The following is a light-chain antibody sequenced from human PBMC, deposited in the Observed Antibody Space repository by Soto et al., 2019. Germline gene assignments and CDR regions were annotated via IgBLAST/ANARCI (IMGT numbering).Light chain of an antibody. Sequence: DIVMTQSPLSLPVTPGEAASISCRSSQSLLHSNGYNFLDWYLQKPGQSPQLLIYLGSYRASGVPDRFSGSGSGTDFTLKISRVEAEDVGVYYCMQALQTPKTFGQGTKVEIK. CDR3: MQALQTPKT. J-gene: IGKJ1*01. CDR2: LGS. V-gene: IGKV2-28*01. CDR1: QSLLHSNGYNF.